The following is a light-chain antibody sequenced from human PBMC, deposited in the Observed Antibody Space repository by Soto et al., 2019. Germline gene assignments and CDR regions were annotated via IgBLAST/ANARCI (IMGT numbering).Light chain of an antibody. CDR1: SSNIGAGYE. CDR3: HSYDSSLSGYV. CDR2: ENN. Sequence: QSALTQPPSVSAAPGQRVTISCTGSSSNIGAGYEAHWYQQVPGTAPKLLIYENNNRPSGVPDRFSGSKSGTSASLAITGLQAEDEAEYYCHSYDSSLSGYVFGTGTKVTVL. J-gene: IGLJ1*01. V-gene: IGLV1-40*01.